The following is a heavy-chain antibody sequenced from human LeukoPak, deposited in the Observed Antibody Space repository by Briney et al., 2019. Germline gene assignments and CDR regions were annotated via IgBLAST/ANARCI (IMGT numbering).Heavy chain of an antibody. Sequence: GESLKISCKDSGHSFTSYWIGWVRQMPGKGLEWMGIIYPGDSDTRYSPSFQGQVTISADKSISTAYLQWSSLKASHTAMYYCARAKAYSSSRYYFDYWGQGTLVTVSS. CDR3: ARAKAYSSSRYYFDY. CDR1: GHSFTSYW. V-gene: IGHV5-51*01. J-gene: IGHJ4*02. CDR2: IYPGDSDT. D-gene: IGHD6-13*01.